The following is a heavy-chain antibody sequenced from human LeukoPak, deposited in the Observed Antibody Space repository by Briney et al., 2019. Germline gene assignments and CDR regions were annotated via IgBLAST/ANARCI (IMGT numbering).Heavy chain of an antibody. D-gene: IGHD7-27*01. Sequence: GGSLRLSCAASGFTLSNAWMSWVRQAPGQGLEWVGRVKTKTDGGTTDYAAPVYGRFTISRDDSQNTLYLRMNSLKTEDTAVYYCTTDFITGGFAFWGQGTLVTVSS. CDR2: VKTKTDGGTT. V-gene: IGHV3-15*01. CDR3: TTDFITGGFAF. CDR1: GFTLSNAW. J-gene: IGHJ4*02.